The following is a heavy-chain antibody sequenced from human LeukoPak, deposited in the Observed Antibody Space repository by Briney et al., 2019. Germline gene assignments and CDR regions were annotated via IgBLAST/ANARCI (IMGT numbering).Heavy chain of an antibody. D-gene: IGHD1-26*01. V-gene: IGHV1-69*13. CDR3: ARVGSHEAPLVDAFDI. J-gene: IGHJ3*02. CDR2: IIPIFGTA. CDR1: GGTFSSYA. Sequence: GASVKVSCKASGGTFSSYAISWARQAPGQGLEWMGGIIPIFGTANYAQKFQGRVTITADESTSTAYMELSSLRSEDTAVYYCARVGSHEAPLVDAFDIWGQGTMVTVSS.